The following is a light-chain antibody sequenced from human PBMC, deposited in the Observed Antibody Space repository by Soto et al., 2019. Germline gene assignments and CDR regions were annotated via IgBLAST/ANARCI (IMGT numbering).Light chain of an antibody. J-gene: IGLJ2*01. CDR3: SSYTSSSTPVV. Sequence: QSALTQPXSVSGSPGQSITISCTGTSSDVGGYNYVSWYQQHPGKAPKLMIYDVSNRPSGVSNRFSGSKSGNXXXXTISGLQAEDEADYYCSSYTSSSTPVVFGGGXXXTVL. CDR1: SSDVGGYNY. V-gene: IGLV2-14*01. CDR2: DVS.